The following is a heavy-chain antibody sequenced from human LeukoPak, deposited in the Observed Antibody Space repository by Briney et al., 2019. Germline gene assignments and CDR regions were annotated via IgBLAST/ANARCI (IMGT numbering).Heavy chain of an antibody. CDR3: SGSYYNVAFDY. Sequence: GRSLRLSCAASGFTFDDYAMHWVRQAPGKGLEWVSGISWNSGSIGYADSVKGRFTISRDNAKNSLYLQMNSLRAEDTALYYCSGSYYNVAFDYWGQGTLVTVSP. CDR2: ISWNSGSI. D-gene: IGHD3-10*01. V-gene: IGHV3-9*01. J-gene: IGHJ4*02. CDR1: GFTFDDYA.